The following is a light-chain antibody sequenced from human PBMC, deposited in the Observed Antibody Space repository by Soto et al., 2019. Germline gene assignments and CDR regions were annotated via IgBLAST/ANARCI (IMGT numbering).Light chain of an antibody. CDR2: DAS. J-gene: IGKJ1*01. V-gene: IGKV1-16*01. Sequence: DIQMTQSPSSLSASVGDRVSLTCRASQGIANYLAWYQQKPGKAPKLLIYDASSLESGVPSRFSGSGSGTEFTLTISSLQPDDFATYYCQQYNSYSRTFGQGTKVDIK. CDR3: QQYNSYSRT. CDR1: QGIANY.